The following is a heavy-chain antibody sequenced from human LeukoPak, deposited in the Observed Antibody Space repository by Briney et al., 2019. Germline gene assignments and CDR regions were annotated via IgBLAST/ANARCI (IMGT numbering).Heavy chain of an antibody. J-gene: IGHJ4*02. CDR1: GFSFINYA. CDR2: VSGNGDST. Sequence: PGGSLRLSCAASGFSFINYAMCWVRQAPGKGLEWVSFVSGNGDSTYYADSVKGRFTISRDNSKNTLCLHMNSLRAEDTAVYYCAKDRPGGFGSWGQGTLVTVSS. CDR3: AKDRPGGFGS. D-gene: IGHD1-14*01. V-gene: IGHV3-23*01.